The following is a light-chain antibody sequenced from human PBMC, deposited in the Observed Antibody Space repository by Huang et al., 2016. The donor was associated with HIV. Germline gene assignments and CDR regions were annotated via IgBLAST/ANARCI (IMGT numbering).Light chain of an antibody. CDR1: HSLLSTSNGQNY. CDR3: QQYYTTPRT. V-gene: IGKV4-1*01. Sequence: IVMTQSPDSLAVSLGERATINCKSSHSLLSTSNGQNYLAWYQQKIGQPPKLLIYWASTRAPGVPARFRGSGSGPDFSLTIANLQAEDVAVYFCQQYYTTPRTFGPGTKVEIK. CDR2: WAS. J-gene: IGKJ3*01.